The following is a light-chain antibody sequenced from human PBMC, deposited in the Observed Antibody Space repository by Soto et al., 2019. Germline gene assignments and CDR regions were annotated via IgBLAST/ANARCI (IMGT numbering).Light chain of an antibody. CDR3: QQRRNWQVT. J-gene: IGKJ5*01. CDR1: QDISNY. Sequence: DIQMTQSPSSLSASVGDRVTITCQASQDISNYLNWYQQKPGKAPKLLIYAASSLQSGVPSRFSGSGSGTDFTLTISSLEPEDFAVYYCQQRRNWQVTFGQGTRLEIK. V-gene: IGKV1-39*01. CDR2: AAS.